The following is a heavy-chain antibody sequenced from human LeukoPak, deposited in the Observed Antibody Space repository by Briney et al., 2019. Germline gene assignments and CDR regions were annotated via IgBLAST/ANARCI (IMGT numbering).Heavy chain of an antibody. V-gene: IGHV3-21*01. CDR2: ISSSSSYI. CDR1: GFTFSSFS. CDR3: ARAGCSSSCPLRNNWFDP. D-gene: IGHD6-13*01. Sequence: PGGSLRLSCAASGFTFSSFSMSWVRQAPGKGLEWVSSISSSSSYIYYAGSVKGRFTISRDNAKNSLYLQMNSLRAEDTAVYYCARAGCSSSCPLRNNWFDPWGQGTLVTVSS. J-gene: IGHJ5*02.